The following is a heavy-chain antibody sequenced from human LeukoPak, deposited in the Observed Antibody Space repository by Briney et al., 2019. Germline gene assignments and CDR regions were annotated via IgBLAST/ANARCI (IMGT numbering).Heavy chain of an antibody. CDR3: ARVGINGYNMYWFDP. J-gene: IGHJ5*02. Sequence: GASVKVSCKASGYTFTGYYMHWVRQAPGQGLEWMGWINPNSGGTNYAQKFQGRVTMTRDTSISTAYMELSRLRSDDTAVYYCARVGINGYNMYWFDPWGQGTLVTVSS. CDR1: GYTFTGYY. D-gene: IGHD5-24*01. V-gene: IGHV1-2*02. CDR2: INPNSGGT.